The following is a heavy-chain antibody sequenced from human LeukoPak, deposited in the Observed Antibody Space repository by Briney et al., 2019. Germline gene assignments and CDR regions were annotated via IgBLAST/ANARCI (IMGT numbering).Heavy chain of an antibody. CDR3: ARDSSSIAAAGVFQH. D-gene: IGHD6-13*01. CDR1: GGTFSSYA. Sequence: SVKVSCKASGGTFSSYAISWVRQAPGQGLEWMGGIIPIFGTANYAQKFQGRVTITADESTSTAYMELSSLRSEDTAVYYCARDSSSIAAAGVFQHWGQGTLVTVSS. CDR2: IIPIFGTA. J-gene: IGHJ1*01. V-gene: IGHV1-69*01.